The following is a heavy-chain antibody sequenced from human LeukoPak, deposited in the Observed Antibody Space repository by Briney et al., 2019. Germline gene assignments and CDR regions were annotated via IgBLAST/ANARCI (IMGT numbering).Heavy chain of an antibody. CDR3: ARLSTSVAGGDH. V-gene: IGHV3-7*01. CDR2: IKKDGSEE. D-gene: IGHD6-19*01. Sequence: GGSLRLSCTASAFSFSTSWMSWVRQTPGKGLEWVANIKKDGSEEYYVDSVKTRFTISRDNAKNSLYLQLNSLIVEDTAVYYCARLSTSVAGGDHWGQGTLVTVSS. CDR1: AFSFSTSW. J-gene: IGHJ4*02.